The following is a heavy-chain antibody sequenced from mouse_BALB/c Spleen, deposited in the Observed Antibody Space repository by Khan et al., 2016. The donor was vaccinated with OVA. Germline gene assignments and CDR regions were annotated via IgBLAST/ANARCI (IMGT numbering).Heavy chain of an antibody. CDR2: IYPGSDNA. Sequence: LEVSGPELVKPGASVKMSCKASGYTFTYYVITWVKQRTGQGLEWIGEIYPGSDNAYYNERFKGRATLTADKSSNTTHMQLSSLTSEDSAVYFCARGDGYDVYFDYWGQGTTLTVSS. J-gene: IGHJ2*01. V-gene: IGHV1-81*01. D-gene: IGHD2-2*01. CDR1: GYTFTYYV. CDR3: ARGDGYDVYFDY.